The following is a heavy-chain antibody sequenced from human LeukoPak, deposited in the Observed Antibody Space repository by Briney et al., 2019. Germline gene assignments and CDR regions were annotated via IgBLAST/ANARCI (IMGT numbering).Heavy chain of an antibody. V-gene: IGHV3-23*01. D-gene: IGHD6-19*01. J-gene: IGHJ4*02. CDR2: ISASGGTT. CDR3: ATHYTSGWYFDY. Sequence: GGSLRLSCAASGFTFSSYGMSWVRQAPGKGLEWLSAISASGGTTYYAVSVKGRFTMSRDNSKSTLHLQMNSLRAEDTAVYYCATHYTSGWYFDYWGQGALVTVSS. CDR1: GFTFSSYG.